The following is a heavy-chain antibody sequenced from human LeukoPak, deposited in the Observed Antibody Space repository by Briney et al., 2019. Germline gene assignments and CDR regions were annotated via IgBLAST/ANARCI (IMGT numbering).Heavy chain of an antibody. CDR2: INHSGYT. CDR3: SRQVVGNDY. CDR1: GESSFSSYY. Sequence: SETLSLTCAVYGESSFSSYYWSWIRQTPGGALEWIGEINHSGYTNYNPSLKSRVTLSIDTSKNQFSLRLNSVTAADTAVYYCSRQVVGNDYWGQGTLVTVPS. D-gene: IGHD3-22*01. J-gene: IGHJ4*02. V-gene: IGHV4-34*01.